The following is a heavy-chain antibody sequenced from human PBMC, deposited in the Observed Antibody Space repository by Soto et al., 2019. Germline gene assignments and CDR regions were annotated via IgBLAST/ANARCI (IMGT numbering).Heavy chain of an antibody. J-gene: IGHJ5*02. D-gene: IGHD6-6*01. Sequence: EVQVVESGGGLVQPGGSLRLSCAASGFTFSRYDMHWVRQATGRGLEWVSGIGTSGDTYYAGSVKGRFTISRENAKNAEYLQMTSRRAGDTAVYYCARGALGFDPWGQGTLVAVSS. CDR1: GFTFSRYD. CDR2: IGTSGDT. CDR3: ARGALGFDP. V-gene: IGHV3-13*04.